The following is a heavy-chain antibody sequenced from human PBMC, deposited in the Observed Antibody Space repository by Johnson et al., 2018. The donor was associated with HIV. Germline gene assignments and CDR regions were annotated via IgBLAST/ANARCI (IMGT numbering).Heavy chain of an antibody. V-gene: IGHV3-30-3*01. Sequence: QMLLVESGGGLVQPGGSLRLSCAASGFTFSSYAMHWVRQAPGKGLEWVAVISYDGSNKYYADSVKGRFTISRDNSKNTLYLQMNSLRAEDTAVYYCAREKRWGLMITFGGPHAFDIWGQGRMVTVSS. CDR1: GFTFSSYA. J-gene: IGHJ3*02. CDR3: AREKRWGLMITFGGPHAFDI. CDR2: ISYDGSNK. D-gene: IGHD3-16*01.